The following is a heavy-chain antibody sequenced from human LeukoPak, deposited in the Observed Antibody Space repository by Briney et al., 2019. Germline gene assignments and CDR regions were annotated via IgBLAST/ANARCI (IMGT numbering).Heavy chain of an antibody. D-gene: IGHD1-26*01. CDR2: INRSGST. CDR3: ARGIVGPTYFDY. V-gene: IGHV4-34*01. CDR1: GGSISSYY. Sequence: SETLSLTCTVSGGSISSYYWSWIRQPPGKGLEWIGEINRSGSTNYNPSLKSRVTISVDTSKNQFSLKLSSVTAADTAVYYCARGIVGPTYFDYWGQGTLVTVSS. J-gene: IGHJ4*02.